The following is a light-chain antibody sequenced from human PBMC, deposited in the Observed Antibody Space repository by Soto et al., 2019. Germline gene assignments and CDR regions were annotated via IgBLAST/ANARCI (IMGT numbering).Light chain of an antibody. CDR2: GAS. CDR1: QSVTTN. J-gene: IGKJ1*01. V-gene: IGKV3-15*01. Sequence: IVLTQSPASLSLSPGERATLSCRASQSVTTNLAWYQQKRGQAPRLLIYGASTRATDIPARFSGSGSGTEFTLAISSLQSEDCAVYYCQQYNNWPRTFGQGTKVDIK. CDR3: QQYNNWPRT.